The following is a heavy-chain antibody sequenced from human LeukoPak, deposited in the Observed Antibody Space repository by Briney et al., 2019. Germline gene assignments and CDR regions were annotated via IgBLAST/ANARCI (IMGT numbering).Heavy chain of an antibody. CDR2: ISGSGAST. D-gene: IGHD5-12*01. CDR1: GFTFSSYA. CDR3: ARGITSGYSAMDV. Sequence: GGSLRLSCAASGFTFSSYAMSWVRQAPGKGLEWVSAISGSGASTYYADSVKGRFTISRDNSKNTLYLQMNSMRPEDTALYYCARGITSGYSAMDVWGKGTTVTVSS. J-gene: IGHJ6*03. V-gene: IGHV3-23*01.